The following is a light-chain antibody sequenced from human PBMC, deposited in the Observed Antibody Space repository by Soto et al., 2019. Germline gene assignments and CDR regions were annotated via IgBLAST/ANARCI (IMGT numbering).Light chain of an antibody. CDR3: QQYNNWSPYT. V-gene: IGKV3-15*01. CDR1: QSVSSN. J-gene: IGKJ2*01. CDR2: GAS. Sequence: EIVMTQSPATLSVSPGERATLSCRASQSVSSNFAWYQQKPGQAPRILIYGASTRATGILARCSGSGSGTEFTLTISSLQYEDFAVYYCQQYNNWSPYTFGQGTKLEIK.